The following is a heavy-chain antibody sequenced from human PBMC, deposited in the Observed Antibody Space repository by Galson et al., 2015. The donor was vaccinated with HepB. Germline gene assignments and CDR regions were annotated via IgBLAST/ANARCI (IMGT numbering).Heavy chain of an antibody. V-gene: IGHV3-33*01. J-gene: IGHJ4*02. CDR3: TRDSTSREFDY. Sequence: SLRLSCAASGFTFSRYGMHWVRQAPGKELERVAVIWSDGRNKYYIDSVKGRFTISRDNSKNTLFLQMDSLRAEDTAVYYCTRDSTSREFDYWGQGTLVTVSS. CDR2: IWSDGRNK. CDR1: GFTFSRYG.